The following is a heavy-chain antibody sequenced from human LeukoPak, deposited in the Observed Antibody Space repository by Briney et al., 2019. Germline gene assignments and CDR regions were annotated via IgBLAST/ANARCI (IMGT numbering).Heavy chain of an antibody. J-gene: IGHJ5*02. CDR2: INAGNGNT. V-gene: IGHV1-3*01. CDR3: ARSERVYCSSTSCYSNWFDP. Sequence: GASVKVSCKASGYTFTSYAMHWVRQAPGQRLEWMGWINAGNGNTKYSQKFQGRVTITRDTSASTAYMELSSLRSEDTAVYYCARSERVYCSSTSCYSNWFDPWGQGTLVTVSS. CDR1: GYTFTSYA. D-gene: IGHD2-2*01.